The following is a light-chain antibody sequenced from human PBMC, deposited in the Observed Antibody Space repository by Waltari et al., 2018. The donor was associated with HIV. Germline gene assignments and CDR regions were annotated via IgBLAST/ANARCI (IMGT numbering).Light chain of an antibody. V-gene: IGLV2-23*02. CDR1: SSDVGSYNL. CDR3: CSYASYSTFHVV. CDR2: AVT. J-gene: IGLJ2*01. Sequence: QSALTQPASVSGSPGQSIAISCTGASSDVGSYNLVSWYQQHPGKAPKLMIYAVTKRPSGVSDRFSGSKSGNTASLTISGLQAEDEADYYCCSYASYSTFHVVFGGETKLTVL.